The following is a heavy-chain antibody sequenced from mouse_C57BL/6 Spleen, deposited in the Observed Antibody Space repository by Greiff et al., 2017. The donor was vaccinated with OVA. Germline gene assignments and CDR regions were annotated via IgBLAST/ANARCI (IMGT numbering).Heavy chain of an antibody. CDR1: GYAFSSSW. CDR2: IYPGDGDT. Sequence: QVQLKESGPELVKPGASVKISCKASGYAFSSSWMNWVKQRPGKGLEWIGRIYPGDGDTNYNGKFKGKATLTADKSSSTAYMQLSSLTSEDSAVYFCARSLITTVVATDAMDYWGQGTSVTVSS. CDR3: ARSLITTVVATDAMDY. V-gene: IGHV1-82*01. D-gene: IGHD1-1*01. J-gene: IGHJ4*01.